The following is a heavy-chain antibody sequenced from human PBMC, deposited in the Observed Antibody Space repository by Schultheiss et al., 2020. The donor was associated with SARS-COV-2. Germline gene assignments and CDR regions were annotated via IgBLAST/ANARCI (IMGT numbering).Heavy chain of an antibody. D-gene: IGHD1-26*01. CDR1: GYGFTSYG. J-gene: IGHJ4*02. CDR3: ARAQPWPGSEHLDY. V-gene: IGHV1-18*01. CDR2: ISAYTGDT. Sequence: GESLKISCKASGYGFTSYGISWMRQAPGQGLEWMGWISAYTGDTKYGQKFQDRITLTTDASTTTAYLELRSLRSDDTAVYFCARAQPWPGSEHLDYWGQGILLTVSS.